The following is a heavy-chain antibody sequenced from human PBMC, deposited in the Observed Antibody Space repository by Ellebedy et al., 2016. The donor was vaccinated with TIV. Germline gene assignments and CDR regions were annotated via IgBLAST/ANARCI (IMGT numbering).Heavy chain of an antibody. J-gene: IGHJ4*02. D-gene: IGHD3-16*01. V-gene: IGHV3-11*01. CDR1: GFSLRDYY. CDR3: ARDRVGHDFSDY. CDR2: IEYHGGIT. Sequence: GGSLRLXCEVSGFSLRDYYMTWVRQAPGKGLQWVAYIEYHGGITYYSDSVKGRFTISRDNARNTLYLQMNRLRVEDTAVYYCARDRVGHDFSDYWGQGTLVTVSS.